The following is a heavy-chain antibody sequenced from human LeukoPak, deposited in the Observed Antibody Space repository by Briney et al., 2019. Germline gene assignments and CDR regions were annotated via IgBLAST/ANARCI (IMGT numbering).Heavy chain of an antibody. D-gene: IGHD5-24*01. CDR1: GYRFTSYG. CDR2: SDPVDSGT. Sequence: GESRKISCKGSGYRFTSYGIGGVRQRPGKGREWSGISDPVDSGTRYSPSFQGQVTISAAKSISTAYLQWSSMKASDSAMYYCARQEATMSYLDCWGQGSLVTVSS. J-gene: IGHJ4*02. CDR3: ARQEATMSYLDC. V-gene: IGHV5-51*01.